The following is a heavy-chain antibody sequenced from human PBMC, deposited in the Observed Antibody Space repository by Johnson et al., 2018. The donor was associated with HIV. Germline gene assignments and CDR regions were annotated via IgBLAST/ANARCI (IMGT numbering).Heavy chain of an antibody. D-gene: IGHD6-19*01. CDR1: GFTFSSYG. CDR2: ISYDGSNK. CDR3: ARGRAVAGTRAFDI. J-gene: IGHJ3*02. Sequence: QEQLVESGGGVVQPGRSLRLSCAASGFTFSSYGMHWVRQAPGKGLEWVAVISYDGSNKYYADSVKGRFTISRANSKNPLYLQMNSLRAEDTAVYYCARGRAVAGTRAFDIWGQGTMVTVSS. V-gene: IGHV3-30*03.